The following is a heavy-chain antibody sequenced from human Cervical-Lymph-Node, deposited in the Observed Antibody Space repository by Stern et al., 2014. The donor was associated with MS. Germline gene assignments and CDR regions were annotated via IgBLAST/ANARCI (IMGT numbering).Heavy chain of an antibody. Sequence: VQLVESGGGVVQPGRSLRLSCAASGFTFSYHAMHWVRQAPGKGLEWGAVISYDGSDKYYAGSVKGRFTLSRDNSKNTLYLQMNSLRAEDTAVYYCARGGSVTSSEYYFDYWGQGTLVTVSS. D-gene: IGHD4-17*01. J-gene: IGHJ4*02. CDR2: ISYDGSDK. CDR1: GFTFSYHA. V-gene: IGHV3-30*01. CDR3: ARGGSVTSSEYYFDY.